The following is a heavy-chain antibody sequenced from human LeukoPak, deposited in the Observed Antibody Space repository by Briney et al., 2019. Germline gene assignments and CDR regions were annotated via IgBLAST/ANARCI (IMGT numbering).Heavy chain of an antibody. J-gene: IGHJ4*02. CDR3: AKGRNGYNFYAFDY. CDR1: GFAFDDYA. Sequence: GRSLRLSCAASGFAFDDYAMHWVRQAPGKGLEWVSGISWNSGSIGYADSVKGRFTISRDNAKNSLYLQMNSLRAEDTALYYCAKGRNGYNFYAFDYWGQGTLVTVSS. V-gene: IGHV3-9*01. D-gene: IGHD5-24*01. CDR2: ISWNSGSI.